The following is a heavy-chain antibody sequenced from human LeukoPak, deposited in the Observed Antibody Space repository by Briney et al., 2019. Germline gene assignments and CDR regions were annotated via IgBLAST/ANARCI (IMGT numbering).Heavy chain of an antibody. CDR2: IYYSGST. CDR3: ARNPRSWTFMDV. Sequence: NPSETLSLTCTVSGGSISSYYWSWIRQPPGKGLEWIGYIYYSGSTNYNPSLKSRVTISVDTSKNQFSLKRSSVTAADTAVYYCARNPRSWTFMDVWGQGTTVTVSS. V-gene: IGHV4-59*01. CDR1: GGSISSYY. J-gene: IGHJ6*02. D-gene: IGHD6-13*01.